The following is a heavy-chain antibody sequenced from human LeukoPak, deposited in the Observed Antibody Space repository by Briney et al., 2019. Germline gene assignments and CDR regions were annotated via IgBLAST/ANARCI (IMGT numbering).Heavy chain of an antibody. Sequence: GGSLRLSCAASGFSFNDYWMHWVRQAPGKGLVWVSRINTDGYNVEYADSVKGRFTISRDNAKNTLFLQMNSLRAEDTAVYYCARGYNYGSDFWGQGTLVTVSS. CDR2: INTDGYNV. CDR3: ARGYNYGSDF. D-gene: IGHD5-18*01. CDR1: GFSFNDYW. V-gene: IGHV3-74*01. J-gene: IGHJ4*02.